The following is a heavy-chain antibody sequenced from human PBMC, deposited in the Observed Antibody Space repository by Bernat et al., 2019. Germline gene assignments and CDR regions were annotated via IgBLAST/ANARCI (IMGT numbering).Heavy chain of an antibody. V-gene: IGHV3-49*04. CDR3: TREVTFWSGYQSYYYYYMDV. Sequence: EVQLVESGGGLVQPGRSLRLSCTASGFTFGDYAMSWVRQAPGKGLEWVGFIRSKAYGGTTESAASVKGRFTISRDDSKSIAYLQMNSLKTEDTAVYYCTREVTFWSGYQSYYYYYMDVWGKGTTVTVSS. D-gene: IGHD3-3*01. J-gene: IGHJ6*03. CDR1: GFTFGDYA. CDR2: IRSKAYGGTT.